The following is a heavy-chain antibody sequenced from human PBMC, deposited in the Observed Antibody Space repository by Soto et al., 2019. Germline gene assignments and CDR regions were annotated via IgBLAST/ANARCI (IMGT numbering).Heavy chain of an antibody. Sequence: QVQLVQSGAEVKRPGSSVKVSCKASGDTFNFYSINWVRQAPGLGLEWMGRVNPIVSMSNYAQRFQGRVTMTADKSMSTDYLEASGLRSEGTAIYYCAAIYGSGYRAFEYWGQGALVTVSS. V-gene: IGHV1-69*04. CDR2: VNPIVSMS. J-gene: IGHJ4*02. CDR1: GDTFNFYS. CDR3: AAIYGSGYRAFEY. D-gene: IGHD3-10*01.